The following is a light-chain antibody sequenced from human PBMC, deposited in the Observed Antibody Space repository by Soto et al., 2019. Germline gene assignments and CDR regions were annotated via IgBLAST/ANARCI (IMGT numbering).Light chain of an antibody. Sequence: DIPMTQSPSTLSASVGDRVTITCRASQSIAIWLAWYQQKPGKAPKLLIYRASTLQSGVPSRFSGSGSGTEFTLTINSLQPDDFATYYCQQYYTLYTFGQGTKLEI. V-gene: IGKV1-5*03. CDR3: QQYYTLYT. J-gene: IGKJ2*01. CDR2: RAS. CDR1: QSIAIW.